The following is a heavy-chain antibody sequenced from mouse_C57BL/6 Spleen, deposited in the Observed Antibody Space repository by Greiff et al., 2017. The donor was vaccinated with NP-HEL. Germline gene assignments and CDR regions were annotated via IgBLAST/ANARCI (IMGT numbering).Heavy chain of an antibody. D-gene: IGHD1-1*01. V-gene: IGHV1-76*01. J-gene: IGHJ2*01. CDR3: ARSGTTVPLDY. Sequence: VKLQESGAELVRPGASVKLSCKASGYTFTDYYINWVEQRPGQGLEWIARIYPGSGNTYYNEKFKGKATLTAEKSSSTAYMQLCSLTSEDSAVYFCARSGTTVPLDYWGQGTTLTVSS. CDR1: GYTFTDYY. CDR2: IYPGSGNT.